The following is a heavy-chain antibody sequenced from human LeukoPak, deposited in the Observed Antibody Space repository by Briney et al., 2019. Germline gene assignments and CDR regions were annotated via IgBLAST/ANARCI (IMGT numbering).Heavy chain of an antibody. V-gene: IGHV4-34*01. Sequence: SETLSLTCAVYGGSFSGYYWSWIRQPPGKGLEWIGEINHSGSTNYNPSLKSRVTISVDTSKNQFSLKLNSVTPEDTAVYYCARVWFGELLYVEAGFDPWGQGTLVTVSS. D-gene: IGHD3-10*01. J-gene: IGHJ5*02. CDR1: GGSFSGYY. CDR3: ARVWFGELLYVEAGFDP. CDR2: INHSGST.